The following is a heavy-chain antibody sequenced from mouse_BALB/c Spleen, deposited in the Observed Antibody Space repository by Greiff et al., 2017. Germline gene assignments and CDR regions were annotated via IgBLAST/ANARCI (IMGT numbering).Heavy chain of an antibody. Sequence: LQQPGSELVRPGASVKLSCKASGYTFTSYWMHWVKQRPGQGLEWIGNIYPGSGSTNYDEKFKSKATLTVDTSSSTAYMQLSSLTSEDSAVYYCTRSRDGYPYYYAMDYWGQGTSVTVSS. D-gene: IGHD2-3*01. J-gene: IGHJ4*01. CDR2: IYPGSGST. CDR3: TRSRDGYPYYYAMDY. V-gene: IGHV1S22*01. CDR1: GYTFTSYW.